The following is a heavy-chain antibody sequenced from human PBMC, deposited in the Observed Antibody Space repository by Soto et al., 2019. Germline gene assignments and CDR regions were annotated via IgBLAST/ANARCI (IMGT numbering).Heavy chain of an antibody. D-gene: IGHD2-21*02. J-gene: IGHJ5*02. CDR1: GYTFTSYA. CDR2: INAGNGNT. CDR3: ARGFRGGDAEWFDP. V-gene: IGHV1-3*01. Sequence: ASVKVSCKASGYTFTSYAMHWVRQAPGQRLEWMGWINAGNGNTKYSQKFQGRVTITRDTSASTAYMELSSLRSEDTAVYYCARGFRGGDAEWFDPWGQGTLVPVS.